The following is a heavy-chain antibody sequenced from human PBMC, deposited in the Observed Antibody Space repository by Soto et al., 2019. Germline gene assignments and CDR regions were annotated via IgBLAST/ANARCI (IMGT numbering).Heavy chain of an antibody. CDR3: AREGNYGSGAIDY. J-gene: IGHJ4*02. CDR2: IWYDGSNK. CDR1: GFTFSSYG. V-gene: IGHV3-33*01. D-gene: IGHD3-10*01. Sequence: QVQLVESGGGVVQPGRSLRLSCAASGFTFSSYGMHWVRQAPGKGLEWVAVIWYDGSNKYYADSVKGRFAISRDNSKKTLYLQMNSLRDEDTAVYYCAREGNYGSGAIDYWGQGTLVTVSS.